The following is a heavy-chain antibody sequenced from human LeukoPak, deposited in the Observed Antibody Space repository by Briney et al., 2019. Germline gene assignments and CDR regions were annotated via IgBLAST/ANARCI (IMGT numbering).Heavy chain of an antibody. CDR2: IYTSGST. CDR3: ARRRYSSSWYSSGGYFDY. Sequence: SETLSLTCTVSGGSISSGSYYWSWIRQPAGKGLEWIGRIYTSGSTNYNPSLKSRVTISVDTSKNQFSLKLSSVTAADTAVYYCARRRYSSSWYSSGGYFDYWGQGTLVTVSS. D-gene: IGHD6-13*01. J-gene: IGHJ4*02. CDR1: GGSISSGSYY. V-gene: IGHV4-61*02.